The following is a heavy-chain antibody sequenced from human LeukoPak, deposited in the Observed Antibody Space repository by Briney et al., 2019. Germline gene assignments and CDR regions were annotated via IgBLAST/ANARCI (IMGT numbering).Heavy chain of an antibody. V-gene: IGHV4-59*08. CDR2: IYYSGST. CDR3: ASSTLWFGDYRFDY. CDR1: GGSISSYY. Sequence: SETLSLTCTVSGGSISSYYWSWMRQPPGKGLEGSGYIYYSGSTNYNTSLKSRVTISVDPSKNPFSLKLSSVTAADTAVYYCASSTLWFGDYRFDYWGQGNLVTVSS. J-gene: IGHJ4*02. D-gene: IGHD3-10*01.